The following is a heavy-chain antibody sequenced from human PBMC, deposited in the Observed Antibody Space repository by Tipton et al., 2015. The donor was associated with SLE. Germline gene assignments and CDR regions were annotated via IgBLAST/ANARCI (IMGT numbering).Heavy chain of an antibody. CDR3: ARVGGDDGAFDI. V-gene: IGHV4-61*09. J-gene: IGHJ3*02. Sequence: TLSLTCTVSGGSTSSGSYYWSWIRQPAGKGLEWIGYIYTSGSTNYNPSLKSRVTISVDTSKNQFSLKLSSVTAADTAVYYCARVGGDDGAFDIWGQGTMVTVSS. CDR2: IYTSGST. CDR1: GGSTSSGSYY. D-gene: IGHD3-16*01.